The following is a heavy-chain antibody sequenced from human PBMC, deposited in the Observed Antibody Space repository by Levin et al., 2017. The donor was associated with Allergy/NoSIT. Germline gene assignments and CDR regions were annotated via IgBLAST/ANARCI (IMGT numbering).Heavy chain of an antibody. D-gene: IGHD3-10*01. CDR3: ARDNIGLPDAFDI. CDR2: ISWNSGSI. Sequence: GGSLRLSCAASGFTFDDYAMHWVRQAPGKGLEWVSGISWNSGSIGYADSVKGRFTISGDNAKNSLYLQMNSLRTKDTALYYCARDNIGLPDAFDIWGQGAMVIVSS. CDR1: GFTFDDYA. J-gene: IGHJ3*02. V-gene: IGHV3-9*01.